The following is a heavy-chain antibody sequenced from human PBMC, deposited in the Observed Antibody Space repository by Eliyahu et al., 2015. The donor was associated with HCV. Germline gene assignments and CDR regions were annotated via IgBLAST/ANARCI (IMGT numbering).Heavy chain of an antibody. Sequence: QGQLVQSGAEMKXPGASVRVSCXASGYXFTNFGXSWMRQAPGQGLEWMGWISGYNGNAVYAQKFQGRITVTTDTSKNIVYMEMKSLTSDDTAVYFCARDGVIHGYYYDTSGYHRIGGFDLWGQGTTVTVSP. CDR1: GYXFTNFG. CDR3: ARDGVIHGYYYDTSGYHRIGGFDL. J-gene: IGHJ3*01. D-gene: IGHD3-22*01. CDR2: ISGYNGNA. V-gene: IGHV1-18*01.